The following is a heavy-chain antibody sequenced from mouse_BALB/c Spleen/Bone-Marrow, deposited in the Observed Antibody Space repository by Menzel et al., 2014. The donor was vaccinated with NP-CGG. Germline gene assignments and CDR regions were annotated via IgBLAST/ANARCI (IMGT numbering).Heavy chain of an antibody. J-gene: IGHJ2*01. CDR2: INPSTGYA. Sequence: QVQPQQSGPELAKPGASVKMSCRASGYTFTDTWIHWTKQRPGQGLEWIGYINPSTGYAEYNQNFKDKATLTVDKSSSTAYMQLSSLTSEDSAVYYCARDYWGQGTTLIVSS. CDR1: GYTFTDTW. CDR3: ARDY. V-gene: IGHV1-7*01.